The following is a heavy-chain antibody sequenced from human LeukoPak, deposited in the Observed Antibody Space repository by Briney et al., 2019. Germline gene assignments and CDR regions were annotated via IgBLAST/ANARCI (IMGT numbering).Heavy chain of an antibody. CDR2: INTGGSST. D-gene: IGHD5-12*01. CDR1: GFTFSSYG. CDR3: ARDYLGAFDI. J-gene: IGHJ3*02. V-gene: IGHV3-74*01. Sequence: GGSLRLSCAASGFTFSSYGMHWVRQGPGKGLVWVSRINTGGSSTSNADSVKGRFTISRDNAKNTLYLQMNSLRAEDTAVYYCARDYLGAFDIWGQGTMVTVSS.